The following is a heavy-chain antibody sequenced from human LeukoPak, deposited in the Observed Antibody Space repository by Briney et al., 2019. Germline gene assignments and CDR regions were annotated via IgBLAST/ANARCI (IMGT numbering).Heavy chain of an antibody. Sequence: SETLSLTCTVSGDSISSSSYYWDWIRQPPGKGLEWIGTIYYSGSAYYNPSLRGRVTISVDTSRNQFSLKLSSVTAADTAMYYCARVHDCSSTSCYSDYWGQGTLVTVSS. CDR2: IYYSGSA. CDR3: ARVHDCSSTSCYSDY. D-gene: IGHD2-2*01. J-gene: IGHJ4*02. CDR1: GDSISSSSYY. V-gene: IGHV4-39*07.